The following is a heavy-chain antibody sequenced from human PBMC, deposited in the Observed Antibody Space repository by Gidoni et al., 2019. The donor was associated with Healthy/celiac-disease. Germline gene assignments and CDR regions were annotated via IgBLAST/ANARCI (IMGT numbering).Heavy chain of an antibody. D-gene: IGHD3-10*01. J-gene: IGHJ4*02. Sequence: EVQLVESGGGLVKPGGSLRLSCAASGFTFSNAWMSWVRQAPGKGLEWVGRIKSKTDGGTTDYAAPVKGRFTISRDDSKNTLYLQMNSLKTEDTAVYYCTTDNPLLWFGELSFDYWGQGTLVTVSS. CDR3: TTDNPLLWFGELSFDY. CDR2: IKSKTDGGTT. V-gene: IGHV3-15*01. CDR1: GFTFSNAW.